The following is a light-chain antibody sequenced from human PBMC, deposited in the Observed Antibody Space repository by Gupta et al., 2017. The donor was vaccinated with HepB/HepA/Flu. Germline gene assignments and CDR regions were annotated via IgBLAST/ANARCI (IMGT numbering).Light chain of an antibody. V-gene: IGLV1-44*01. Sequence: QYVLTKLPSASGTTGQRVTTPCSGSSSNIGSYPVNWYRQHPVPAPKLLIHSTNQRPSVVPARFSGSKSGTSASLAISGLQAEDEADFYCATWDDGLNALVFGGGTKLTVL. CDR1: SSNIGSYP. J-gene: IGLJ2*01. CDR3: ATWDDGLNALV. CDR2: STN.